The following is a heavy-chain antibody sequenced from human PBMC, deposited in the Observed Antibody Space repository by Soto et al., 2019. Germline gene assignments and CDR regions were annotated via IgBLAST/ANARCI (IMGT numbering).Heavy chain of an antibody. D-gene: IGHD1-26*01. CDR3: ARDRVPLGIVYYFDF. J-gene: IGHJ4*02. CDR2: IWFNGENK. V-gene: IGHV3-33*01. Sequence: QVQLVESGGGGVQPGGSLRLSCAASGFTFRNHGMHWVRQTPGKGLEGVAVIWFNGENKYYADSVKGRFTISRDNSKNTLYLEMNSLRAEDTAVYYCARDRVPLGIVYYFDFWGQGTLVTVSS. CDR1: GFTFRNHG.